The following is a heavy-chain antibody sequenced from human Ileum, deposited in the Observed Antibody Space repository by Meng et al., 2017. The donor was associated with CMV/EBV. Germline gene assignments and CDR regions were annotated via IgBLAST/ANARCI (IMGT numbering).Heavy chain of an antibody. CDR1: GYTFTGYY. Sequence: QVQLVQSGADMKKPGASLKVSCKASGYTFTGYYMHWVRQAPGQGLEWMGRINPDTGGTNYAQKFQGRVTMTWDTSISTAYMELSRLTSDDTAVYFCMTVTGNYPYWGQGALVTVSS. D-gene: IGHD1-7*01. CDR3: MTVTGNYPY. V-gene: IGHV1-2*06. CDR2: INPDTGGT. J-gene: IGHJ4*02.